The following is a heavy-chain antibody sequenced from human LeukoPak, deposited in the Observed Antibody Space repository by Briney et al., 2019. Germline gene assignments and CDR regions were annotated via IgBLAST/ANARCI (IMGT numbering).Heavy chain of an antibody. J-gene: IGHJ4*02. CDR2: IRYDGSNK. CDR3: ARSYGGDDILTGSFDY. V-gene: IGHV3-30*02. D-gene: IGHD3-9*01. CDR1: GFTFSSYG. Sequence: PGGSLRLSCAASGFTFSSYGMHWVRQAPGKGLEWVAFIRYDGSNKYYADSVKGRFTISRDNSKNTLYLQMNSLRAEDTAVYYCARSYGGDDILTGSFDYWGQGTLVTVSS.